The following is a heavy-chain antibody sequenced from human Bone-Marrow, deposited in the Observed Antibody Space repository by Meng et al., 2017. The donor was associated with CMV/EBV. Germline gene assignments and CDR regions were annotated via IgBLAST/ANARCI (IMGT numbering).Heavy chain of an antibody. CDR2: INWNGGSI. Sequence: GESLKISCAASGFTFDDYGMSWVRQAPGKGLEWVSGINWNGGSIGYADSVKGRFTISRDNAKNSLYLQMNSLRAEDTALYHCARGACTAMAPAGYWGQGTLVTVSS. CDR3: ARGACTAMAPAGY. D-gene: IGHD5-18*01. J-gene: IGHJ4*02. CDR1: GFTFDDYG. V-gene: IGHV3-20*01.